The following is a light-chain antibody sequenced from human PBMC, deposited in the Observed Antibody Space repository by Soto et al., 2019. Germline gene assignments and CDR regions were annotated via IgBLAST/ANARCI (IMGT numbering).Light chain of an antibody. CDR1: QSISIW. J-gene: IGKJ2*01. V-gene: IGKV1-5*03. CDR3: QQYNSYVT. CDR2: KAS. Sequence: DIQMTQSPSTLSASVGDRVTITCRASQSISIWLAWYQQKPGKAPNLLIYKASSLGSGVPSRFSGSGSGTEFTLTISCLQPDDFATYYCQQYNSYVTFGQGTKLEIK.